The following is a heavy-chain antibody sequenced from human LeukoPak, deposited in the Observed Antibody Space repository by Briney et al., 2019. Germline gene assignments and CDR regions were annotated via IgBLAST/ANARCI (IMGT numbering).Heavy chain of an antibody. V-gene: IGHV3-21*01. CDR2: ISSSSSYI. J-gene: IGHJ4*02. D-gene: IGHD3-22*01. Sequence: GGSLRLSCAASGFTFSSYSMNWVRQAPGKGLEWVSSISSSSSYIYYADSVKGRFTISRDNAKNSLYLQMNSLIAEDTAVYYCAREDPREIVVSYWGQGTLVTVSS. CDR1: GFTFSSYS. CDR3: AREDPREIVVSY.